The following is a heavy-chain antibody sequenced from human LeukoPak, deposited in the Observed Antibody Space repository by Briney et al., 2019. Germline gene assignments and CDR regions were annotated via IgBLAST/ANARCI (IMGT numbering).Heavy chain of an antibody. J-gene: IGHJ4*02. CDR3: ARGSGVSSDY. CDR2: INHSGST. V-gene: IGHV4-34*01. Sequence: PSETLSLTCAVYGGSFSGYYWSWIRQPPGKGLEWIGEINHSGSTNYNPSLRSRVTISVDTSKNQFSLKLSSVTAADTAVYYCARGSGVSSDYWGQGTLVTVSS. D-gene: IGHD3-10*01. CDR1: GGSFSGYY.